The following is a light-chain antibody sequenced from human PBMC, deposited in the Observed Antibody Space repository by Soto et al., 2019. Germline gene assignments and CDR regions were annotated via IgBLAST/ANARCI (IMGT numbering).Light chain of an antibody. Sequence: EIVLTQSPGTLSLSPGERATLSCRASQSVTSNLAWYQQKPGQAPRLLIYGAFNRAGGIPDRFSGSGSGTDFTLTISRLEPEDFAVYYCQQYGSSPPWTFGQGTKVDIK. V-gene: IGKV3-20*01. CDR3: QQYGSSPPWT. CDR2: GAF. CDR1: QSVTSN. J-gene: IGKJ1*01.